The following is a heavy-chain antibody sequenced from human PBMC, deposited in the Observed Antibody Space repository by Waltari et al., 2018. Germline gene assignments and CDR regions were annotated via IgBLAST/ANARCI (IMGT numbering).Heavy chain of an antibody. J-gene: IGHJ5*02. CDR2: IYYSVST. D-gene: IGHD3-16*01. CDR1: GVSITNTSSY. CDR3: ARAARILITFGGVSAFDP. V-gene: IGHV4-39*01. Sequence: QVQLQASGPGLVKPSETLSLTCSVSGVSITNTSSYWAWIRPPPGKGLEWVGKIYYSVSTYYTPALNSRVPRSVDTSKNQFSLNLNSVTAADTAVYYCARAARILITFGGVSAFDPWGQGTLVTVSS.